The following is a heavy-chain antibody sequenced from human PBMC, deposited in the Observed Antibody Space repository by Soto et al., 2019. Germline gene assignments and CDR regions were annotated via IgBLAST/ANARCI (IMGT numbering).Heavy chain of an antibody. CDR1: GFTFSSYG. V-gene: IGHV3-33*01. CDR2: IWYDGSNK. D-gene: IGHD4-17*01. Sequence: GGSLRLSCAASGFTFSSYGMHWVRQAPGKGLEWVAVIWYDGSNKYYADSVKGRFTISRDNSNNTLYLQMNSLRAEDTAVYYCARDFAVTTVTFAIDFWGQGSLVTVSS. CDR3: ARDFAVTTVTFAIDF. J-gene: IGHJ4*02.